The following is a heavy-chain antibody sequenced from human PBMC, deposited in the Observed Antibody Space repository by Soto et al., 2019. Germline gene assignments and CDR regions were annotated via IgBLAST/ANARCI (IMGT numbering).Heavy chain of an antibody. CDR2: ISYDGSNN. D-gene: IGHD3-22*01. CDR1: GFTFSSYG. Sequence: PGGSLRLSCAASGFTFSSYGMHWVRQAPGKGLEWVAVISYDGSNNYYADSVKGRFTISRDNSKNTLYLQMNSLRAEDTAVYYCAKDQYYYDSSGYYVSSGAQWHAFDIWGQGTMVTVSS. J-gene: IGHJ3*02. V-gene: IGHV3-30*18. CDR3: AKDQYYYDSSGYYVSSGAQWHAFDI.